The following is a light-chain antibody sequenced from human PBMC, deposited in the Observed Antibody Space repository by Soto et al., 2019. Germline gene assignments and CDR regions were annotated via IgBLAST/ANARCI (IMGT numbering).Light chain of an antibody. CDR3: SSYTSSSTYV. Sequence: QSVLTQPASVSGSPGQSITISCTGTSSDVGGYNYVSWYQQHPGKAPKLMIYDVSNRPSGVSNRFSGSKSGNTASLTISGLQAEDEADYYFSSYTSSSTYVFGTRTKSPS. CDR1: SSDVGGYNY. V-gene: IGLV2-14*01. CDR2: DVS. J-gene: IGLJ1*01.